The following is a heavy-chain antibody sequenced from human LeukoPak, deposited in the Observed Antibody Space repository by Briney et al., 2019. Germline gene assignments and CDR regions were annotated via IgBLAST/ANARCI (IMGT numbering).Heavy chain of an antibody. CDR3: ARLNPAAAQIDY. D-gene: IGHD2-2*01. J-gene: IGHJ4*02. V-gene: IGHV4-39*07. CDR2: INHSGST. Sequence: SETLSLTCTVSGGSISSGGYYWSWIRQPPGKGLEWIGEINHSGSTNYNPSLKSRVTISVDTSKNQFSLKLSSVTAADTAVYYCARLNPAAAQIDYWGQGTLVTVSS. CDR1: GGSISSGGYY.